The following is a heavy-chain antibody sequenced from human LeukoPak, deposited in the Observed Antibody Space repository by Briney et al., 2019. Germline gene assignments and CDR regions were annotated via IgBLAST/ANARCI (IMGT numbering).Heavy chain of an antibody. V-gene: IGHV3-23*01. CDR2: ISGSGVNI. CDR1: GFTFSDYA. Sequence: PGGPLRLSCAASGFTFSDYAISWVRQAPGKGLEWVSVISGSGVNIYYADYVKGRFTISRDNSKNTLYLQMNSLRAEDTAVYYCAKDGAPSYGGNPYWYFDLWGRGTLVTVSS. CDR3: AKDGAPSYGGNPYWYFDL. D-gene: IGHD4-23*01. J-gene: IGHJ2*01.